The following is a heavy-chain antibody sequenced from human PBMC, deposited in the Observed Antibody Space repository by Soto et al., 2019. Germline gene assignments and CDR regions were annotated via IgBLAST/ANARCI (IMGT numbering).Heavy chain of an antibody. J-gene: IGHJ4*02. V-gene: IGHV3-23*01. D-gene: IGHD2-21*02. Sequence: GGSLRLSCAVSGFTFSNYAMTRVRRAPGKGLEWVSLMSGNGGRIVYADSVKGRFTISRDNSKNTLYLQMNSLRLEDTAVYYCVKDPVSGGSGGAWFDYWGQGTLVTVSS. CDR2: MSGNGGRI. CDR1: GFTFSNYA. CDR3: VKDPVSGGSGGAWFDY.